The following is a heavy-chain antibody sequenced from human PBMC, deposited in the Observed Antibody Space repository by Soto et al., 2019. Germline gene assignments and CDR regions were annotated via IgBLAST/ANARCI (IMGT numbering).Heavy chain of an antibody. Sequence: PGGSLRLSCAASGFTFDDYAMHWVRQAPGKGLEWVSGISWNSGSIGYADSVKGRFTISRSRAKNSLYLQMNSLRIEDTALYFCAKDKGPDYYGSGTLSGMDVWGQGTTVTVSS. D-gene: IGHD3-10*01. V-gene: IGHV3-9*01. J-gene: IGHJ6*02. CDR1: GFTFDDYA. CDR2: ISWNSGSI. CDR3: AKDKGPDYYGSGTLSGMDV.